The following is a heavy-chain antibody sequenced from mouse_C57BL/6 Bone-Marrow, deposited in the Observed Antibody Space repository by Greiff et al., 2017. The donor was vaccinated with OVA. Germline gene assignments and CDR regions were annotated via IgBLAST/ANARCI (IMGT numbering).Heavy chain of an antibody. J-gene: IGHJ4*01. CDR3: ARSDDGLSMDY. CDR2: IYPRSGNT. D-gene: IGHD6-5*01. Sequence: QVQLKQSGAELARPGASVKLSCKASGYTFTSYGISWVKQRTGQGLEWIGEIYPRSGNTYYNEKFKGKATLTADKSSSTAYMELRSLTSEDSAVYFCARSDDGLSMDYWGQGTSVTVSS. CDR1: GYTFTSYG. V-gene: IGHV1-81*01.